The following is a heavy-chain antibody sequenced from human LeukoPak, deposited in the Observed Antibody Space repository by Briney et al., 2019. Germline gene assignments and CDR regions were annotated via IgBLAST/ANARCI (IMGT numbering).Heavy chain of an antibody. D-gene: IGHD3-10*01. CDR3: ARYYYGSGTLPN. V-gene: IGHV4-39*07. J-gene: IGHJ4*02. Sequence: PSETLSLTCTVSGGSISSSSYYWGWIRQPPGKGLEWIGSIYYSGSTYYNPSLKSRVTISVDTSKNQFSLKLSSVTAADTAVYYCARYYYGSGTLPNWGQGTLVTVSS. CDR2: IYYSGST. CDR1: GGSISSSSYY.